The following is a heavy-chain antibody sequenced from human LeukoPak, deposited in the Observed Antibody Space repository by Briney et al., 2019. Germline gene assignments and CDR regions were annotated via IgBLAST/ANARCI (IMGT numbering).Heavy chain of an antibody. V-gene: IGHV1-69*13. D-gene: IGHD2-15*01. CDR3: ARLVGGFGPKYSLDY. CDR2: IIPIFDTT. CDR1: EGTFSNDA. Sequence: SVKVSCKASEGTFSNDAISWVRQAPGQGPEWMGGIIPIFDTTNYAQKFQGRVTITADESMSTAYMELSSLRSEDTAVYYCARLVGGFGPKYSLDYWGQGTLVTVSS. J-gene: IGHJ4*02.